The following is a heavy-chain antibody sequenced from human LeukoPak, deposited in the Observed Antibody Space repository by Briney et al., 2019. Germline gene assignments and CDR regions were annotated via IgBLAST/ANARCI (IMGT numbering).Heavy chain of an antibody. CDR3: ARHSHVGAAPIDY. Sequence: SETLSLTCTVSGGSISSYYWSWIRQPPGKGLEWIGYIYYSGSTNYNPSLKSRVTISVDTSKNQFPLKLSSVTAADTAVYYCARHSHVGAAPIDYWGQGTLVTVSS. CDR1: GGSISSYY. J-gene: IGHJ4*02. D-gene: IGHD1-26*01. CDR2: IYYSGST. V-gene: IGHV4-59*08.